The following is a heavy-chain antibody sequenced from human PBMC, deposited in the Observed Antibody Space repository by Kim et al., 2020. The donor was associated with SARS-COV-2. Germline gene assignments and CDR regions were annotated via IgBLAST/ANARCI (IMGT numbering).Heavy chain of an antibody. Sequence: GGSLRLSCAASGFTFSSYGMHWVRQAPGKGLEWVAVIWYDGSNKYYADSVKGRFTISRDNSKNTLYLQMNSLRAEDTAVYYCARAFTMPNYYDSSDGMYYWGQGTLVTVSS. CDR2: IWYDGSNK. CDR1: GFTFSSYG. CDR3: ARAFTMPNYYDSSDGMYY. J-gene: IGHJ4*02. V-gene: IGHV3-33*01. D-gene: IGHD3-22*01.